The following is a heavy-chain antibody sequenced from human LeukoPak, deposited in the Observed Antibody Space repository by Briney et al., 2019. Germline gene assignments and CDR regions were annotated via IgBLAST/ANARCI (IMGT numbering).Heavy chain of an antibody. CDR3: ARDGSDDQYFDY. CDR2: IYRSGTT. Sequence: SETLSLACTVSGGSISSYSWSWIRQPPGKGLEWIGEIYRSGTTNYNPSLESRVIISVDKSKNQFSLKLTSVTAADTAVYYCARDGSDDQYFDYWGRGTLVTVSS. J-gene: IGHJ4*02. D-gene: IGHD1-1*01. CDR1: GGSISSYS. V-gene: IGHV4-59*12.